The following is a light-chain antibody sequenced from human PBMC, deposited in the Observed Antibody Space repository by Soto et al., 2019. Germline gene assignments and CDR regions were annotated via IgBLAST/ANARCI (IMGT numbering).Light chain of an antibody. J-gene: IGLJ1*01. Sequence: QSALTQPASVSGSPGQSITISCTGTSSDVGGPRQSPQIMIYKVNNRPSGVSDRFSGSKSGNTASLTIPGLQAEDEADYYCNSYTSSNSCVFGTGTKLTVL. CDR3: NSYTSSNSCV. CDR2: KVN. CDR1: SSDVGG. V-gene: IGLV2-14*01.